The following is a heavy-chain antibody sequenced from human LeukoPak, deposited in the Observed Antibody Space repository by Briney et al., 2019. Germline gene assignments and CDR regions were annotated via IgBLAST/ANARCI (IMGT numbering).Heavy chain of an antibody. CDR2: ISSSSSYI. V-gene: IGHV3-21*01. CDR3: ARVRLQPRTLLDDAFDI. J-gene: IGHJ3*02. Sequence: GGSLRLSCTASGFTFGDYAMSWVRQAPGKGLEWVSSISSSSSYIYYADSVKGRFTISRDNAKNSLYLQMNSLRAEDTAVYYCARVRLQPRTLLDDAFDIWGQGTMVTVSS. CDR1: GFTFGDYA. D-gene: IGHD1-14*01.